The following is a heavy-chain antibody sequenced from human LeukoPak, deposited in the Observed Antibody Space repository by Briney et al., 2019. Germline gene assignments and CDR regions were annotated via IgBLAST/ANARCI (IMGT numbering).Heavy chain of an antibody. CDR3: ERRREWKQQVVYFDY. Sequence: PSETLSLTRTVSGGSISSYYWSWICQPPGKGLEWIGHLVHSATRRYNPSLKSRVTIAADTTKNQFFLSLNSTTAADTAVYYCERRREWKQQVVYFDYWGQGTLATVSS. CDR2: LVHSATR. D-gene: IGHD6-13*01. J-gene: IGHJ4*02. CDR1: GGSISSYY. V-gene: IGHV4-59*08.